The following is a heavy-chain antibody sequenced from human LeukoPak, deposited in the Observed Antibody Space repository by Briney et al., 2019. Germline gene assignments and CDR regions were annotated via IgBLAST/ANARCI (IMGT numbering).Heavy chain of an antibody. CDR2: ISAYNGNT. D-gene: IGHD6-13*01. V-gene: IGHV1-18*01. Sequence: GASVKVSCKASGYTFTSYGISWVRQAPGQGLEWMGWISAYNGNTNYAQKLQGRVTMTTDTSTSTAYMELRSLRSDDTAVYYCARDRYSSSWYQPFDYWGQGTLVTVSS. CDR1: GYTFTSYG. CDR3: ARDRYSSSWYQPFDY. J-gene: IGHJ4*02.